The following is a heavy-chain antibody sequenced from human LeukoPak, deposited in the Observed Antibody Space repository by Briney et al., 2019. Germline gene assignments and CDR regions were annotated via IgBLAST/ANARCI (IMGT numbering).Heavy chain of an antibody. CDR2: IYYSGSA. V-gene: IGHV4-59*08. D-gene: IGHD4-23*01. CDR3: ASLTTTVVTPDY. CDR1: GGSISSYY. J-gene: IGHJ4*02. Sequence: PSETLSLTCTVSGGSISSYYWSWIRQPPGKGLEWIGYIYYSGSANYNPSLKSRVTISVDTSKNQFSLKLSSVTAADTAVYYCASLTTTVVTPDYWGQGTLVTVSS.